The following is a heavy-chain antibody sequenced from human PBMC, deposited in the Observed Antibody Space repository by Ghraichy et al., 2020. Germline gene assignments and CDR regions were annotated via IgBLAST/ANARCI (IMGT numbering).Heavy chain of an antibody. Sequence: ASVKGSCKTSGYTFTRYGVSWVRQAPGQGLEWMGWISGYNGDTNYPQKFLGRATVTADTPTSTAYLELRSLRYGDTAVYCCARLEVLANGSYYAYWGQGTQVTVSS. CDR3: ARLEVLANGSYYAY. J-gene: IGHJ4*02. CDR1: GYTFTRYG. V-gene: IGHV1-18*01. CDR2: ISGYNGDT. D-gene: IGHD1-26*01.